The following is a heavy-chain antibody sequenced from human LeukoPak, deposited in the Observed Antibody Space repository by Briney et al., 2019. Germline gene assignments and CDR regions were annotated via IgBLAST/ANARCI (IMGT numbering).Heavy chain of an antibody. CDR2: IKQDGSEK. CDR3: ARDSAGNDY. Sequence: PGGSLRLSCVASGFTFGEYAMHWVRQAPGKGLEWVANIKQDGSEKYYVDSVKGRFTISRDNAKNSLYLQMNSLRAEDTAMYYCARDSAGNDYWGQGTLVTVSS. J-gene: IGHJ4*02. V-gene: IGHV3-7*01. D-gene: IGHD6-13*01. CDR1: GFTFGEYA.